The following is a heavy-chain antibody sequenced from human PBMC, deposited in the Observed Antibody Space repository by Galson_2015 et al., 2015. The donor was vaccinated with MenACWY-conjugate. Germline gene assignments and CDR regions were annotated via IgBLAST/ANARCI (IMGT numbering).Heavy chain of an antibody. J-gene: IGHJ6*02. CDR2: ISPGDSNI. Sequence: QSGAEVKKPGESLTISCKTTGYSFTTYWIAWVRQMPGTGLEWMGLISPGDSNIRYSPSFQGQVTISADKSISTAYLQWSSLKASDTAMYYCARHPPGGRGMDVWGQGTTVTVSS. V-gene: IGHV5-51*01. D-gene: IGHD1-26*01. CDR1: GYSFTTYW. CDR3: ARHPPGGRGMDV.